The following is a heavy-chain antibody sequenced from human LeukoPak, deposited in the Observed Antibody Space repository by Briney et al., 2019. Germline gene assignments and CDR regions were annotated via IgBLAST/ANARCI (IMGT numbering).Heavy chain of an antibody. Sequence: GGSLRLSCAASGFTFSSYAMHWVRQAPGKGLEWVAVISYDGSNKYYADSVKGRFTVSRDNSKNTLYLQMNSLRAEDTAVYYCARASRGSEPHFDYWGQGTLVTVSS. CDR3: ARASRGSEPHFDY. V-gene: IGHV3-30*04. J-gene: IGHJ4*02. CDR1: GFTFSSYA. D-gene: IGHD5-12*01. CDR2: ISYDGSNK.